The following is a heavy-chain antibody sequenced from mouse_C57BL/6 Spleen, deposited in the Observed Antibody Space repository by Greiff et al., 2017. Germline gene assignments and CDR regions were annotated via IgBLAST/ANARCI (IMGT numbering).Heavy chain of an antibody. CDR3: AITGTTVVAHYYAMDY. CDR2: IDPNSGGT. D-gene: IGHD1-1*01. CDR1: GYTFTSYW. V-gene: IGHV1-72*01. J-gene: IGHJ4*01. Sequence: QVQLQQPGAELVKPGASVKLSCKASGYTFTSYWMHWVKQRPGRGLEWIGRIDPNSGGTKYNEKFKSKATMTVDKPSSTAYMQLSSLTSEDSAVYYCAITGTTVVAHYYAMDYWGQGTSVTVSS.